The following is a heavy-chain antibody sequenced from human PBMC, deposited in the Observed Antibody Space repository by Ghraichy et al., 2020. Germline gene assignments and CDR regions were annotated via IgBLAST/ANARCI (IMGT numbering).Heavy chain of an antibody. D-gene: IGHD2-2*01. Sequence: LRLSCTVSGGSVSSNAYYWSWIRQHPGKGLEWIGNIYFTGNTYYNPSLQSRLSISIDTSKNQFSLRLSSVTAADTAIYYCARDSNRFCTTSSCYAFVFDSWGQGTRVTVSS. J-gene: IGHJ4*02. V-gene: IGHV4-31*03. CDR3: ARDSNRFCTTSSCYAFVFDS. CDR1: GGSVSSNAYY. CDR2: IYFTGNT.